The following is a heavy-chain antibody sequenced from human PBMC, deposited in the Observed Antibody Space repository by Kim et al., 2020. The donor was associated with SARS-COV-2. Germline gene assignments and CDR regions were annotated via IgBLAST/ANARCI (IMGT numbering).Heavy chain of an antibody. V-gene: IGHV4-34*01. J-gene: IGHJ4*02. Sequence: NYNPSLESRVTISVDTSKKQFSLKLSSVTAADTAVYYCARGHNSAARVDYWGQGTLVTVSS. CDR3: ARGHNSAARVDY. D-gene: IGHD2-2*01.